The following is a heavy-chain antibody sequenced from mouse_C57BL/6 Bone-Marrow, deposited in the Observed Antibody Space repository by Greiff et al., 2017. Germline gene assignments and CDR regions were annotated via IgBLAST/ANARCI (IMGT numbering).Heavy chain of an antibody. CDR3: ARTFPLFAY. CDR2: ISSGSSTI. Sequence: EVKLMESGGGLVKPGGSLKLSCAASGFTFSDYGMHWVRQAPEKGLEWVAYISSGSSTIYYADTVKGRFTISRDNAKNTLFLQMTSLRSEDTAMYYCARTFPLFAYWGQGTLVTVSA. V-gene: IGHV5-17*01. J-gene: IGHJ3*01. CDR1: GFTFSDYG.